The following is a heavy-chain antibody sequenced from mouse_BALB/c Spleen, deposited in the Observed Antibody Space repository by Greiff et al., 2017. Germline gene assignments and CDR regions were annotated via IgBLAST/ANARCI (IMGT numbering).Heavy chain of an antibody. CDR1: GFNIKDTY. CDR3: AYYYGSSPWFAY. D-gene: IGHD1-1*01. Sequence: EVQLQQSGAELVKPGASVKLSCTASGFNIKDTYMHWVKQRPEQGLEWIGRIDPANGNTKYDPKFQGKATITADTSSNTAYLQLSSLTSEDTAVYYCAYYYGSSPWFAYWGQGTLVTVSA. V-gene: IGHV14-3*02. J-gene: IGHJ3*01. CDR2: IDPANGNT.